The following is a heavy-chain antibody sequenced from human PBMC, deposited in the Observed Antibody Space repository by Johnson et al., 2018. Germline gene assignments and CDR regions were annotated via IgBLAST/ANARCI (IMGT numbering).Heavy chain of an antibody. V-gene: IGHV3-23*04. CDR3: AKSHDSSKAFDL. D-gene: IGHD4-11*01. J-gene: IGHJ3*01. CDR1: GFTFRNFA. Sequence: VQLVESGGGLVQPGGSLRLSCAVSGFTFRNFAMGWVRQAPGRGLDWVSSLSASGGSTYYAQSVKGRFTISRDNPKNSLSLEMNSLTADETAVYYCAKSHDSSKAFDLWGQGTMVTVSS. CDR2: LSASGGST.